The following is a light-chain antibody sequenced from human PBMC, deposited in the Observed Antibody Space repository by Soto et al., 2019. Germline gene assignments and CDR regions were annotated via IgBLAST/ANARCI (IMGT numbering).Light chain of an antibody. V-gene: IGKV3-20*01. J-gene: IGKJ1*01. CDR2: AAS. Sequence: EIVLTQSPGTLSLSPGERATLSCRASQSVSSTYLAWYQHKPGQAPRLLIYAASSRETGIPDTFSGSGSGTDFTLTISRLEPEDFAVYYCQQYGRTFGQGTKVEIK. CDR3: QQYGRT. CDR1: QSVSSTY.